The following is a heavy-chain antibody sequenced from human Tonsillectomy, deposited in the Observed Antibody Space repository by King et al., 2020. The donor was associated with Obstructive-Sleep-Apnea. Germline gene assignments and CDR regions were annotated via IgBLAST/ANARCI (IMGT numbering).Heavy chain of an antibody. CDR2: VYYTGNT. J-gene: IGHJ4*02. V-gene: IGHV4-39*01. CDR1: GGSISSRSTY. CDR3: ARHERSSTYFDGLPGDS. Sequence: QLQESGPGLVKPSETLSLTCTVSGGSISSRSTYWGWIRRPPGKGLEWIGSVYYTGNTDYSASLKSRVTISIDTSKNQFSLNLSPVTAADTAVYYCARHERSSTYFDGLPGDSWGQGTLVTVSS. D-gene: IGHD3-9*01.